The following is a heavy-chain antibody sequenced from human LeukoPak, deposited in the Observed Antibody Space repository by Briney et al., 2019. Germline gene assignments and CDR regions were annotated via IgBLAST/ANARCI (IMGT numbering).Heavy chain of an antibody. J-gene: IGHJ6*02. CDR1: GFTFSSYA. Sequence: PGGSLRLSCAASGFTFSSYAMNWVRQAPGKGLEWVSAISGSGGSTYYADSVKGRFTISRDNPKNTLYLQMNSLGAEDTAVYYCAKCVWLRFRVFYGMDVWGQGTTVTVSS. CDR2: ISGSGGST. D-gene: IGHD5-12*01. CDR3: AKCVWLRFRVFYGMDV. V-gene: IGHV3-23*01.